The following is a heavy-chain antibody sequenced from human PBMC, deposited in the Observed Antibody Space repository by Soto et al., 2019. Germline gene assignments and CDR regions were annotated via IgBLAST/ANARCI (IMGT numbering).Heavy chain of an antibody. V-gene: IGHV3-48*02. J-gene: IGHJ6*02. CDR3: ARDVEVVTLNIYYYYGMDV. CDR2: ISSSSSTI. CDR1: GFTFSSYS. Sequence: GGSLRLSCAASGFTFSSYSMNWVRQAPGKGLEWVSYISSSSSTIYYADSVKGRFTISRDNAKNSLYLQMNSLRDEDTAVYYCARDVEVVTLNIYYYYGMDVWGQGTTVTISS. D-gene: IGHD2-21*02.